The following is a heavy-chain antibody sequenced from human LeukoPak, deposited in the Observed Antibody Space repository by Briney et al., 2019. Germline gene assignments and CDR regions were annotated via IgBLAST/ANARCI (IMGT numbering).Heavy chain of an antibody. CDR2: IYTSGST. CDR1: GGSISSYY. CDR3: ARLHLVSSGWYPMADS. J-gene: IGHJ4*02. D-gene: IGHD6-19*01. Sequence: TSETLSLTCTVSGGSISSYYWSWIRQPAGKGLEWIGRIYTSGSTNYNPSLKSRVTMSVDTSKNQFSLKLSSVTAADTAVYYCARLHLVSSGWYPMADSWGQGTLVTVSS. V-gene: IGHV4-4*07.